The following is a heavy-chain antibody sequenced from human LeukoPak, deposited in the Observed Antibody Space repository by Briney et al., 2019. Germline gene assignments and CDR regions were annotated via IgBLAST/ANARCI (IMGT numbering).Heavy chain of an antibody. J-gene: IGHJ5*02. D-gene: IGHD2-2*01. V-gene: IGHV1-69*04. CDR3: ARDVVANWFDP. CDR2: IIPILGIA. CDR1: GGTFSSYA. Sequence: SVEVSCKASGGTFSSYAISWVRQAPGQGIEWMGRIIPILGIANYAQKFQGRVTITADKSTSTAYMELSSLRSGDTAVYYCARDVVANWFDPWGQGTLVTVSS.